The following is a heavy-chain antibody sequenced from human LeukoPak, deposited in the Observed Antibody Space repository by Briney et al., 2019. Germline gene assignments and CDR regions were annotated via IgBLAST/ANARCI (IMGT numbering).Heavy chain of an antibody. CDR3: ACTSGYDFSSYYYYMDV. D-gene: IGHD5-12*01. CDR1: GFTFSSSS. J-gene: IGHJ6*03. Sequence: GGSLRLSCAASGFTFSSSSMNWVRQAPGKGLEWVSSISSGSTYIYYADSVKGRFTISRDNAKNSLYLQMNSLRAEDTAVYYCACTSGYDFSSYYYYMDVWGKGTTVTVSS. CDR2: ISSGSTYI. V-gene: IGHV3-21*01.